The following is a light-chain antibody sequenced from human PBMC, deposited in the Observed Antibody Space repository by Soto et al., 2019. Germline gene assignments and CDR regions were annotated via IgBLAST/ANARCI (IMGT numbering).Light chain of an antibody. CDR2: SAS. CDR3: QQAYSFPRS. J-gene: IGKJ3*01. V-gene: IGKV1-12*01. Sequence: DIQMTQSPNSVSASVGDRVTITCRASQDIGVWMAWYHQKPGTAPKLLIASASVLQNGVPARFRGAGSGTEFTLTINPLQPEDFGTYYCQQAYSFPRSFGPGTKVDFK. CDR1: QDIGVW.